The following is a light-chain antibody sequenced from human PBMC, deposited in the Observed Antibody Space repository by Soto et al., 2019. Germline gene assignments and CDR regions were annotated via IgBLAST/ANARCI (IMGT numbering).Light chain of an antibody. CDR1: QSVSSSY. CDR2: GAS. CDR3: QQYGRSPLT. Sequence: EIVLTQSPVNLSLSPGERATLSCRPSQSVSSSYLAWYQQKPGQAPRLLIYGASSRATGIPDRFSGSGSGTDFTLTISRLEPEDFAVYHCQQYGRSPLTFGGGTKVDIK. V-gene: IGKV3-20*01. J-gene: IGKJ4*01.